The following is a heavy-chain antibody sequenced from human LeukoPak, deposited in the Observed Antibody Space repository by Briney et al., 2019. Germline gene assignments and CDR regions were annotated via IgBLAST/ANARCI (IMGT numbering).Heavy chain of an antibody. J-gene: IGHJ4*02. CDR1: GFTVGSNT. CDR3: ATGQVAGTDY. V-gene: IGHV3-66*01. CDR2: IYSGGST. D-gene: IGHD6-19*01. Sequence: GGSLRLSCAASGFTVGSNTMSWVRQAPGKGLEWVSIIYSGGSTSYADSVKGRFTISRDNSKNTLYLQMNSLRTEDTAVYYCATGQVAGTDYSGQGTLVTVSS.